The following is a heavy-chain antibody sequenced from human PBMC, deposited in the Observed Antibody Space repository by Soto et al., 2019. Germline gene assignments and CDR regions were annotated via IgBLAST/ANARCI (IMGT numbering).Heavy chain of an antibody. V-gene: IGHV2-5*02. J-gene: IGHJ5*02. CDR1: GFSLSTTGVG. D-gene: IGHD1-26*01. CDR2: MYWADYK. CDR3: AYTQAPIVVNGDNGFDP. Sequence: QITLKESGPTLVKPTQTLTLTCTFSGFSLSTTGVGVGWIRQPPGKALEWLALMYWADYKRYSPSLKSRLTITNHPSKTPVVLTMPHIDPVDTATYYCAYTQAPIVVNGDNGFDPWGQGTLVTVSS.